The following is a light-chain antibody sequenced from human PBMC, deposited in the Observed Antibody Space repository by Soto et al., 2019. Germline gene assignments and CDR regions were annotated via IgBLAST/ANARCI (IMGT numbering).Light chain of an antibody. Sequence: DIQMTQSPSSVSASVGDRVTITCRASQDISSWLAWYQQKPGKAPNLLIYAASSLQSGVPPRFSGSGSGTDFTLTISSLQPEDFATYYCQQSYSAPWTFGQGTKVQVK. CDR3: QQSYSAPWT. CDR2: AAS. CDR1: QDISSW. V-gene: IGKV1D-12*01. J-gene: IGKJ1*01.